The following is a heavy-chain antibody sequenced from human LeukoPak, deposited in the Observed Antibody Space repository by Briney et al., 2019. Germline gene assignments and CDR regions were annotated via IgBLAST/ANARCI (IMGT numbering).Heavy chain of an antibody. Sequence: GGAPRLPCWASGFTLSSYWERWGPQAPRKGGEWVANIKQDGSAKYSVDSVKGRFTISRDNAKNSLYLQMNSLRAEDTAVYYCATESSWYGGYYFDYWGQGTLVTVSS. D-gene: IGHD6-13*01. V-gene: IGHV3-7*04. J-gene: IGHJ4*02. CDR1: GFTLSSYW. CDR3: ATESSWYGGYYFDY. CDR2: IKQDGSAK.